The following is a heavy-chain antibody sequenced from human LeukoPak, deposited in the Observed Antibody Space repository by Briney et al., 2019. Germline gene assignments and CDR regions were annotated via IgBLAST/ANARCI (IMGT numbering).Heavy chain of an antibody. J-gene: IGHJ3*02. D-gene: IGHD3-9*01. CDR1: GGSISSYY. CDR3: ARDVLNYDILTGYSPGAFDI. Sequence: SETLSLTCTDSGGSISSYYWSWIRQPPGKGLEWIGYIYYSGSTNYNPSLKSRVTISVDTSKNQFSLKLSSVTAADTAVYYCARDVLNYDILTGYSPGAFDIWGQGTVVTVSS. CDR2: IYYSGST. V-gene: IGHV4-59*01.